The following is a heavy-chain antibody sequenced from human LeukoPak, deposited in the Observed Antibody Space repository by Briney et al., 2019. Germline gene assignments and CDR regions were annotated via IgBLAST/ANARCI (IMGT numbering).Heavy chain of an antibody. CDR3: ARDTGVRLGTMDV. J-gene: IGHJ6*03. Sequence: GGSLRLSCAASGFTFSSYWMSWVRQAPGKGLEWVANIKQDGSEKYYVDSVKGRFTISRDNAKNSLYLQMNSLRAEDTAAYYCARDTGVRLGTMDVWGKGTTVTVSS. V-gene: IGHV3-7*01. CDR2: IKQDGSEK. CDR1: GFTFSSYW. D-gene: IGHD1-1*01.